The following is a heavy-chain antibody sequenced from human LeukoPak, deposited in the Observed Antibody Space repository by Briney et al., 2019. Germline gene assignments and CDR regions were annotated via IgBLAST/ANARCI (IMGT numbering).Heavy chain of an antibody. Sequence: SQTLSLTCTVSGGSISSGSYYWRWDGQPAGKGREWIGRIYTSGRTNYNPSLKRRVTISVETEKKQCSLKLSSVTAADTAVYYCARESRGHWGQGTLVTVSS. CDR2: IYTSGRT. CDR3: ARESRGH. CDR1: GGSISSGSYY. V-gene: IGHV4-61*02. J-gene: IGHJ1*01.